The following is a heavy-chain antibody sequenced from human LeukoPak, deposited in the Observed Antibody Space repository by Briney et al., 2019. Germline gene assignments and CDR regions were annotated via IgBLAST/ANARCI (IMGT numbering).Heavy chain of an antibody. Sequence: SETLSLTCIVSGYSISSGYYWGWIRQSPGKGLEWIGSILHSGSTHYNPSLKSRVTISVDTSKNQFPLKLSSVTAADTAVYYCSRHTSHYSDSSGYYAFDIWGQGTMVTVSS. CDR1: GYSISSGYY. J-gene: IGHJ3*02. D-gene: IGHD3-22*01. CDR2: ILHSGST. V-gene: IGHV4-38-2*02. CDR3: SRHTSHYSDSSGYYAFDI.